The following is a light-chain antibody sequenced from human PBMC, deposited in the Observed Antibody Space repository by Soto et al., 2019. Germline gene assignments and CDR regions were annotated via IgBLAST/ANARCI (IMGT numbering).Light chain of an antibody. CDR1: SSDVGGYNY. Sequence: QSGLTQPASVSGSPGQSITISCTGTSSDVGGYNYVSWYQQHPGKAPKLMIYEVSNRPSGVSNRFSGSKSGNTASLTISGLQAEDEADYYCSSFTSINTWVFGGGTKLTVL. CDR2: EVS. J-gene: IGLJ3*02. CDR3: SSFTSINTWV. V-gene: IGLV2-14*01.